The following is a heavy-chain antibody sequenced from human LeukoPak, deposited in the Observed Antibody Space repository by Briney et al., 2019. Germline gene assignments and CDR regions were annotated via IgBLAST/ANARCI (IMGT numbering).Heavy chain of an antibody. CDR1: GFSVSSNY. J-gene: IGHJ2*01. V-gene: IGHV3-53*01. D-gene: IGHD4-23*01. CDR2: IYSGGST. Sequence: GWSLRLSCAASGFSVSSNYMSWVRQAPGKGLEWVSVIYSGGSTYYAGSAKGRFTISRDNSKNTLYLQMNSLRAEDTAVYYCARVGGNRPWYFDLWGRGTLVTVSS. CDR3: ARVGGNRPWYFDL.